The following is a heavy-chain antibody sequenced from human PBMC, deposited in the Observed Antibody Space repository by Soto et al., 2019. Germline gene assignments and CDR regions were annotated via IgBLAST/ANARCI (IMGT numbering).Heavy chain of an antibody. Sequence: LRLSCAASGFMFSDHYMTWIRQAPGKGLEWVSYISGSSNAIYYADSLKGRFTISRDNAKNSLYLQLNSLRAEDTAVYYCARGNFYYGMDVWGQGTTVTVSS. CDR2: ISGSSNAI. CDR3: ARGNFYYGMDV. V-gene: IGHV3-11*01. J-gene: IGHJ6*02. CDR1: GFMFSDHY.